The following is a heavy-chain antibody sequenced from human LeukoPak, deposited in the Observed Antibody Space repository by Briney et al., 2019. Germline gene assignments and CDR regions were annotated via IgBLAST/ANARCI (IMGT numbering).Heavy chain of an antibody. Sequence: GGSLRLSCAASGFTFSSHGMHWVRQAPGKGLEWVAVISYDGSNKYYADSVKGRFTISRDDSRDTLYLQMNSLKIEDTALYYCATEVFMDLYRDYWGQGTLVTVSS. D-gene: IGHD3/OR15-3a*01. V-gene: IGHV3-30*03. CDR1: GFTFSSHG. CDR3: ATEVFMDLYRDY. J-gene: IGHJ4*02. CDR2: ISYDGSNK.